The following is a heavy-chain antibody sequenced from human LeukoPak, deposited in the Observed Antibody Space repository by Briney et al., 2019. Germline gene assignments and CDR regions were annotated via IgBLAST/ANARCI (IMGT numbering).Heavy chain of an antibody. CDR3: ARRYYYDSSGYYSERYYFDY. CDR1: GFTFDDYG. J-gene: IGHJ4*02. V-gene: IGHV3-20*04. D-gene: IGHD3-22*01. CDR2: INWNGGST. Sequence: GGSLRLSCAASGFTFDDYGMSWVRQAPGKGLEWVSGINWNGGSTGYADSVKGRFTISRDNAKNSLYLQMNSLRAEGTALYYCARRYYYDSSGYYSERYYFDYWGQGTLVTVSS.